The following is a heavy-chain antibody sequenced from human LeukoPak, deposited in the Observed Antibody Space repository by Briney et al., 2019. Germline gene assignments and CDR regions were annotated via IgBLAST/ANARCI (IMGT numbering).Heavy chain of an antibody. J-gene: IGHJ5*02. V-gene: IGHV4-59*08. CDR3: ARLSQLRDWFDP. CDR1: GGSISSYY. D-gene: IGHD4-23*01. Sequence: SETLSLTCTVSGGSISSYYWSWIRQPPGKGLEWIGYILYSGTTNSNPSLKSRVTISVDTSKNQISLKLSSVTAADTAVYYCARLSQLRDWFDPWGQGTLVTVSS. CDR2: ILYSGTT.